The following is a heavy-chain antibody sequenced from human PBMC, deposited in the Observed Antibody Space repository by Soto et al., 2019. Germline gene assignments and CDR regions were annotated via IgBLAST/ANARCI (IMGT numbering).Heavy chain of an antibody. Sequence: GESLKISCKGSGYSFTSYWIGWVRQMPGKGLEWMGIIYPGDSDTRYSPSFQGQVTISADKSISTAYLQWSSLKASDTAMYYCARCLMVRGAVNWFDPWGQGTLVTVSS. CDR3: ARCLMVRGAVNWFDP. CDR1: GYSFTSYW. CDR2: IYPGDSDT. V-gene: IGHV5-51*01. J-gene: IGHJ5*02. D-gene: IGHD3-10*01.